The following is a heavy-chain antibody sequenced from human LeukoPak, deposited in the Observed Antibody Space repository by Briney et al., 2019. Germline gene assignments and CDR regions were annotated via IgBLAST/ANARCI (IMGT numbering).Heavy chain of an antibody. CDR1: GYTFTSYG. J-gene: IGHJ6*02. V-gene: IGHV1-18*01. D-gene: IGHD1-1*01. Sequence: ASVKVSCKASGYTFTSYGISWVRQAPGQGLEWMGWISAYNGNTNYAQKLQGRVTMTTDTSTSTAYMELRSPRSDDTAVYYCARDRSWKHPGYYYGMDVWGQGTTVTVSS. CDR2: ISAYNGNT. CDR3: ARDRSWKHPGYYYGMDV.